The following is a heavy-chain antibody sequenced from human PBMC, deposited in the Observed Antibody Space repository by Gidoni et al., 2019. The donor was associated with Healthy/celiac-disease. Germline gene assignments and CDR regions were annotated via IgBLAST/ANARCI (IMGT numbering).Heavy chain of an antibody. J-gene: IGHJ4*02. CDR2: FDPVDGET. Sequence: QVQLVQSVTEVKKPGASVKVSCKVSGYIFTELSMHWVRQAPGQWLEWMVGFDPVDGETIYAQKFQGRVTMTEETSTDTAYMELSSLRSEYTSVYYCETGAYDYVWGSYRPFDYWGQGTLVTVSS. CDR3: ETGAYDYVWGSYRPFDY. V-gene: IGHV1-24*01. D-gene: IGHD3-16*02. CDR1: GYIFTELS.